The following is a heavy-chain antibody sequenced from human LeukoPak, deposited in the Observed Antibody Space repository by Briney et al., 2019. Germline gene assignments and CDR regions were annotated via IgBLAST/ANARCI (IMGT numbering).Heavy chain of an antibody. Sequence: PGGSLRLSCAASGFTFSSYAMHWVRQAPGKGLEWVAVISYDGSNKYYADSVKGRFTISRDNSKNTLYLQMNSLRAEDTAVYHCARSGGRNDFDYWGQGAQVTVSS. CDR3: ARSGGRNDFDY. CDR2: ISYDGSNK. D-gene: IGHD1-1*01. V-gene: IGHV3-30-3*01. CDR1: GFTFSSYA. J-gene: IGHJ4*02.